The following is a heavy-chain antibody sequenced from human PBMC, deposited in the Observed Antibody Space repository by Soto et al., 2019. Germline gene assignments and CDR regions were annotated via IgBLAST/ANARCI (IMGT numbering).Heavy chain of an antibody. V-gene: IGHV4-4*07. Sequence: ETLSLTCAISGDSIGNFYWSWIRQPAGKGLESLGRLSASGRTNYSPSLQSRVTMSLDRSKNRFSLRLTSVSAADTAVYFCARGMGRYFDLWGRGTLVTVSS. CDR2: LSASGRT. J-gene: IGHJ2*01. CDR3: ARGMGRYFDL. D-gene: IGHD2-8*01. CDR1: GDSIGNFY.